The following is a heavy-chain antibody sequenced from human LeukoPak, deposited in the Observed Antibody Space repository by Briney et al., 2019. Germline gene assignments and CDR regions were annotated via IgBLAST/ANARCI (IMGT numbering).Heavy chain of an antibody. CDR3: ARGVSISSSWYNDL. J-gene: IGHJ3*01. CDR1: GFAFSDYY. D-gene: IGHD6-13*01. CDR2: ISSSSSTI. Sequence: PGGSLRLSCAASGFAFSDYYMNWLRQAPGKGLEWVSYISSSSSTIYYADSVKGRFTISRDNAKNSLYLQMNSLRAEDTAVYYCARGVSISSSWYNDLWGEGTMVTVSS. V-gene: IGHV3-11*01.